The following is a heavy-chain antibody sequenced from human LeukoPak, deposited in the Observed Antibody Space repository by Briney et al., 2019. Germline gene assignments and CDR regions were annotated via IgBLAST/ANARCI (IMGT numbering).Heavy chain of an antibody. CDR1: GGSISSYY. CDR3: ARAGDYYDSSGPIDY. V-gene: IGHV4-59*01. CDR2: IYYSGST. J-gene: IGHJ4*02. Sequence: SETLSLTCTVSGGSISSYYWSWIRQPPGKGLEWIGYIYYSGSTNYNPSLKSRVTISVDTSKNQFSLKLSSVTAADTAVYYCARAGDYYDSSGPIDYWGQGTLVTVSS. D-gene: IGHD3-22*01.